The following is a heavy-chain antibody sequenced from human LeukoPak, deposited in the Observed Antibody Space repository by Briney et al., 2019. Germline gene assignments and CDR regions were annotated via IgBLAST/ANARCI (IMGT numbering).Heavy chain of an antibody. CDR1: GYSLTSYW. CDR3: ARVAHSSGYSTGEFDY. D-gene: IGHD3-22*01. J-gene: IGHJ4*02. V-gene: IGHV5-51*01. CDR2: IYPGDSDT. Sequence: GESLKISCKGSGYSLTSYWIGWVRQMPGKGLEWMGIIYPGDSDTRYSPSFQGQVTISADKSISTAYLQWSSLKASDTAMYYCARVAHSSGYSTGEFDYWDQGTLVTVSS.